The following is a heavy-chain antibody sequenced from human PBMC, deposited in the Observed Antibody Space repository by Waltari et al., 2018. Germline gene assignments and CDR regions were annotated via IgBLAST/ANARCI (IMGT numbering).Heavy chain of an antibody. CDR1: GYSISSGYY. D-gene: IGHD4-17*01. Sequence: QVQLQESGPGLVKPSETLSLTCAVSGYSISSGYYWGWIQQPPGKGLEWIGSIYHSGRTYYTPSLKSRVTISVDTSKNQFSLKLSSVTAADTAVYYCARRRYGDSYWYFDLWGRGTLVTVSS. CDR2: IYHSGRT. CDR3: ARRRYGDSYWYFDL. J-gene: IGHJ2*01. V-gene: IGHV4-38-2*01.